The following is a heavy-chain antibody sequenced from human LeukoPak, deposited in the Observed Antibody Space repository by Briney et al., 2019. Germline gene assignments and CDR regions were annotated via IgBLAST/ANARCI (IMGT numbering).Heavy chain of an antibody. D-gene: IGHD3/OR15-3a*01. V-gene: IGHV1-69*05. CDR3: AREEDWGQYWYFDL. CDR2: ISPIFGTA. CDR1: GGTFSSYA. Sequence: SVKVSCKASGGTFSSYAISWVRQAPGQGLEWMGRISPIFGTANYAQKFQGRVTITTDESTSTAYMELSSLRSEDTAVYYCAREEDWGQYWYFDLWGRGTLVTVSS. J-gene: IGHJ2*01.